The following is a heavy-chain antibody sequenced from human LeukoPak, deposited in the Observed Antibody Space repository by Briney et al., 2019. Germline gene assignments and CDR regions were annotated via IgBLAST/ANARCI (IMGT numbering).Heavy chain of an antibody. CDR2: ISSIGSTV. J-gene: IGHJ4*02. CDR3: AKSAGGGSYSAGYYFDY. V-gene: IGHV3-48*03. Sequence: PGGSLRLSCAASGFTFSIYEMNWVRQAPGKGLEWVSYISSIGSTVYYAESVKGRFTISRDNAKNSLYLQMNSLRAEDTAVYYCAKSAGGGSYSAGYYFDYWGQGTLVTVSS. D-gene: IGHD1-26*01. CDR1: GFTFSIYE.